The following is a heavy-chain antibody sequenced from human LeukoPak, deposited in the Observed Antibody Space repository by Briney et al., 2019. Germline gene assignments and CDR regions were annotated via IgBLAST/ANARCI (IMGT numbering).Heavy chain of an antibody. CDR2: IYSGGRI. V-gene: IGHV3-53*01. CDR1: GFTVSNYY. J-gene: IGHJ4*02. D-gene: IGHD2-2*01. Sequence: PGGSLRLSCAASGFTVSNYYMTWVRQAPGKGLEWVSTIYSGGRIYYTDSVKGRFTISRDNSKTALYLQMNSLRSEDTALYYCARDGGTSGIDFWGQGTLVTVSS. CDR3: ARDGGTSGIDF.